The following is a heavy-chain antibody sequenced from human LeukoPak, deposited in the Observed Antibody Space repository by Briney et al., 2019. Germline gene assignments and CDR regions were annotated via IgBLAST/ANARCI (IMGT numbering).Heavy chain of an antibody. CDR1: GFTFSSYA. CDR3: ARLTGSQGCLDY. D-gene: IGHD1-14*01. CDR2: INYKGGST. J-gene: IGHJ4*02. V-gene: IGHV3-64*01. Sequence: GGSLRLSCAASGFTFSSYAMHWVRHAPGKGLEHVSAINYKGGSTYYANSVKGRFTISRDNSKNTLYRKIGSRRAEDMAVYYCARLTGSQGCLDYWGQGTLVTVSS.